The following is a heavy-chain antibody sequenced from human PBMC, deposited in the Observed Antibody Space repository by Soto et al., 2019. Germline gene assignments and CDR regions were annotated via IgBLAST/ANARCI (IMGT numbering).Heavy chain of an antibody. CDR2: IYYSGST. CDR1: GGSISSPTYY. J-gene: IGHJ4*02. Sequence: SETLSLTCSVSGGSISSPTYYWGWIRQPPGKGLEWIGSIYYSGSTYYGPSLKSRVTISVDTSKNQFSLKVSSVTAADTAVYYCARLPGITTSRRDYWGQGTLVTVSS. D-gene: IGHD1-1*01. CDR3: ARLPGITTSRRDY. V-gene: IGHV4-39*01.